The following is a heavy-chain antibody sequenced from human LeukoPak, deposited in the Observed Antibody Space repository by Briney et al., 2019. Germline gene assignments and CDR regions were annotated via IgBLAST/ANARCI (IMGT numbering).Heavy chain of an antibody. CDR2: IYHSGST. Sequence: SETLSLTCTVSGYSFSSGYYWGWIRPPPGKGLGWVVRIYHSGSTYYNPSLKSRVTISVDTAKNQFSLKLTSVTAADTAVYYCARDLLFNGSGYFSPGVWGQGTMVTVSS. CDR3: ARDLLFNGSGYFSPGV. D-gene: IGHD3-22*01. V-gene: IGHV4-38-2*02. CDR1: GYSFSSGYY. J-gene: IGHJ3*01.